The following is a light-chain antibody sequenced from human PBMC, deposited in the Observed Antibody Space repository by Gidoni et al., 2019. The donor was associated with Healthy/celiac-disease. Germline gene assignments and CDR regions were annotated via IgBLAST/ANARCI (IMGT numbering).Light chain of an antibody. J-gene: IGKJ1*01. CDR1: QSLLHSNGYNY. V-gene: IGKV2-28*01. CDR3: MQSLQTWT. Sequence: DIVMNQYSLSLPVTPGEPASISCRSSQSLLHSNGYNYLDWYLQKPGQSPQLLIYLGSNLASGVPDRFGCSGSGTDFTLKISRVEADDVGVYYCMQSLQTWTFGQGTKVEIK. CDR2: LGS.